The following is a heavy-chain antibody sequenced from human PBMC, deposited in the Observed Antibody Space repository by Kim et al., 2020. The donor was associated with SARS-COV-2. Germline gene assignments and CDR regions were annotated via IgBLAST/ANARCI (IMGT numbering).Heavy chain of an antibody. V-gene: IGHV3-23*01. CDR2: ITGSGDIT. CDR1: GFTFSNYG. CDR3: ANPRQPDY. D-gene: IGHD6-13*01. Sequence: GGSLRLSFVASGFTFSNYGMTWVRQAPGGGLEWVSGITGSGDITAYADSVKGRFTISRDNSKNTLYLQMSSLRAEDTAIYYCANPRQPDYWGQGTLVTVS. J-gene: IGHJ4*02.